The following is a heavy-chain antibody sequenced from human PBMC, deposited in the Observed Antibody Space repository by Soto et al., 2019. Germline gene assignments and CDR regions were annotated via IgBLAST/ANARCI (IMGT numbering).Heavy chain of an antibody. CDR3: AKDLWPQWLVRGANPYYYYYGMDV. V-gene: IGHV3-23*01. CDR1: GFTFSSYA. Sequence: GGSLRLSCAASGFTFSSYAMSWVRQAPGKGLEWVSAISGSGGSTYYADSVKGRFTISRDNSKNTLYLQMNSLRAEDTAVYYCAKDLWPQWLVRGANPYYYYYGMDVWGQGTTVTVSS. CDR2: ISGSGGST. D-gene: IGHD6-19*01. J-gene: IGHJ6*02.